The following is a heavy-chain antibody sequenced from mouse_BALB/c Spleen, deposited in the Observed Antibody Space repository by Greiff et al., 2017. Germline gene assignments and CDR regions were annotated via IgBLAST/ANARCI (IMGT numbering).Heavy chain of an antibody. V-gene: IGHV1-69*01. CDR1: GYTFTDYW. J-gene: IGHJ4*01. Sequence: VQLQQPGAELVMPGASVKLSCKASGYTFTDYWMHWVKQRPGQGLEWIGAIDTSDSYTSYNQKFKGKATLTVDESSSTAYMQLSSQTSEDSAVYYCARGNEALSAMDYWGQGTSVTVSS. CDR3: ARGNEALSAMDY. CDR2: IDTSDSYT.